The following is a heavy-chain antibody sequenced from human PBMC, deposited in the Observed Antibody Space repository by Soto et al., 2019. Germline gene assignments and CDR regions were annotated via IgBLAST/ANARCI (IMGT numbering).Heavy chain of an antibody. Sequence: PGGSLRLSCAASGFTFDDYAMHWVRQAPGKGLEWVSGISCNSGSIGYADSVKGRFTISRDNAKNSLYLQMNSLRAEDTALYYCAKGGRGGPAARRGFDPWGQGTLVTVSS. J-gene: IGHJ5*02. V-gene: IGHV3-9*01. CDR2: ISCNSGSI. CDR3: AKGGRGGPAARRGFDP. CDR1: GFTFDDYA. D-gene: IGHD2-2*01.